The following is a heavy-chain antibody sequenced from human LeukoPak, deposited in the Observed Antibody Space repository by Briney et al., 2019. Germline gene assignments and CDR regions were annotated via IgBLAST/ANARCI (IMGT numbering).Heavy chain of an antibody. V-gene: IGHV1-18*01. CDR2: ISAYNGNT. D-gene: IGHD3-22*01. J-gene: IGHJ4*02. Sequence: ASVKVSCKASGYTFTSYGSSWVQQAPGQGLEWMGWISAYNGNTNYAQKLQGRVTMTTDTSTSTAYMELRSLRSDDTAVYYCARELEYYFDSSGPGQDYWGQGTLVTVSS. CDR1: GYTFTSYG. CDR3: ARELEYYFDSSGPGQDY.